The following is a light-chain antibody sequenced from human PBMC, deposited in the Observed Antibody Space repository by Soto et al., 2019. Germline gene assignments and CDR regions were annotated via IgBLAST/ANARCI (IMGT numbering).Light chain of an antibody. J-gene: IGKJ5*01. CDR3: QQYNNWPPIT. V-gene: IGKV3-15*01. CDR2: DTS. Sequence: EIVMTQSPATLSVSPGERATLSCRASQSVSIKLAWYQKKPGQAPRLIXYDTSTRATGIPARFSGSGSGTELTLTISSLQPEDFAVYYCQQYNNWPPITFGQGTRLEIK. CDR1: QSVSIK.